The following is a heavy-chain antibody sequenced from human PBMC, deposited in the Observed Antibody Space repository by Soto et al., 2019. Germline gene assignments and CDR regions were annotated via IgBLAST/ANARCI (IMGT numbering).Heavy chain of an antibody. J-gene: IGHJ3*02. V-gene: IGHV1-18*01. D-gene: IGHD6-19*01. CDR1: GYTFSDYY. CDR2: ISPHNDNT. CDR3: ARVSCGSGGPYGFDI. Sequence: GASVKVSCKASGYTFSDYYVTWVRQAPGHGLEWMGWISPHNDNTNLAQNVKGRVILTTDTSSNTAFMELRSLTSDDTATYYCARVSCGSGGPYGFDIWGQGTMVTVSS.